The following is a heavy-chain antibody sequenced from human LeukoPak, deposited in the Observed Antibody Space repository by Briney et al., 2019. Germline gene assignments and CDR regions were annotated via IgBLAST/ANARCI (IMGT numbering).Heavy chain of an antibody. CDR3: TRDFADYGDYYFDY. CDR1: GFTFGDYA. Sequence: GGPLRLSCTASGFTFGDYAMSWVRQAPGKGLEWVGFIRSKAYGGTTEYAASVKGRFTISRDDSKSIAYLQMNSLKTEDTAVYYCTRDFADYGDYYFDYWGQGTLVTVSS. V-gene: IGHV3-49*04. CDR2: IRSKAYGGTT. J-gene: IGHJ4*02. D-gene: IGHD4-17*01.